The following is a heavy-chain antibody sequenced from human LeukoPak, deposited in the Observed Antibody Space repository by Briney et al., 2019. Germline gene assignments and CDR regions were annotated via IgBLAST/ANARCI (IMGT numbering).Heavy chain of an antibody. Sequence: GESLKISCKASGYSFSNFWIGWVRQTPGKGLEWIGSMYPGNSDTRYSPSFQGHVTFSADTSTTTAYLQWSSLKASDTAMFYCARTVGGDYFDYWGQGTLVTVSS. J-gene: IGHJ4*02. D-gene: IGHD3-16*01. V-gene: IGHV5-51*01. CDR1: GYSFSNFW. CDR3: ARTVGGDYFDY. CDR2: MYPGNSDT.